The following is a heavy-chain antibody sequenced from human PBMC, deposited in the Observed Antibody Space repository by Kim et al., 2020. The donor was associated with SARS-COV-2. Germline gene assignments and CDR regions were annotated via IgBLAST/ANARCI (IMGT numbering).Heavy chain of an antibody. J-gene: IGHJ6*02. CDR1: GFTFSSYS. D-gene: IGHD1-26*01. V-gene: IGHV3-21*01. CDR2: ISSSSSNI. Sequence: GGSLRLSCAASGFTFSSYSMNWVRQAPGKGLEWVSSISSSSSNIYCADSVKGRFTISRDNAKNSLYLQMNSLRAEDTAVYYCARDKSGSYDSVHYYYYGMDVWGQGTTVTVSS. CDR3: ARDKSGSYDSVHYYYYGMDV.